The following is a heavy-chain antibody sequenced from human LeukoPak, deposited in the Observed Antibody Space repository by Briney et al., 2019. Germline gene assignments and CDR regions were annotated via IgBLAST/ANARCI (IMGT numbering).Heavy chain of an antibody. CDR2: ISGSGGST. Sequence: PGGSLRLSCAASGFTLSSYAMSWVRPAPGKGLEWVSAISGSGGSTYYADSVKGRFTISRDNSKNTLYLQMNSLRAEDTAVYYCANAPDQVDYWGQGTLVTVSS. CDR1: GFTLSSYA. D-gene: IGHD2-2*01. CDR3: ANAPDQVDY. J-gene: IGHJ4*02. V-gene: IGHV3-23*01.